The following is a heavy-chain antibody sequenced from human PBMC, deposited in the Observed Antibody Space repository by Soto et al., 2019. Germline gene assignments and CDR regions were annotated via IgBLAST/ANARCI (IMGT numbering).Heavy chain of an antibody. V-gene: IGHV4-4*07. J-gene: IGHJ4*02. D-gene: IGHD2-2*01. CDR3: ASRYCSSTACYGYLEY. CDR2: IYTSGST. CDR1: GGSIRNYY. Sequence: QVQLQESGPGLVKPSETLSLTCTVSGGSIRNYYWAWIRQPAGKGLEWIGRIYTSGSTNYNPSRKSRVSMSVDTSKRQFSLKLSSVTAADTAMYYCASRYCSSTACYGYLEYWGQGTLVTVSS.